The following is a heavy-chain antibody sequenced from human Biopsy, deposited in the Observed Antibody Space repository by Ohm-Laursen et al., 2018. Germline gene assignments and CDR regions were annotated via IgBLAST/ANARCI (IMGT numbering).Heavy chain of an antibody. D-gene: IGHD3-22*01. J-gene: IGHJ4*02. Sequence: SETLSLTCSASGGSLNNHYWSWIRQSPGKGLEWLAYIYSSGRTNYNPSLKSRIIVSVDTSKNQLSLKVTSVTATDTAMYYCARHDRSGYWGLDYWGQGALVTVSA. CDR2: IYSSGRT. CDR3: ARHDRSGYWGLDY. CDR1: GGSLNNHY. V-gene: IGHV4-4*08.